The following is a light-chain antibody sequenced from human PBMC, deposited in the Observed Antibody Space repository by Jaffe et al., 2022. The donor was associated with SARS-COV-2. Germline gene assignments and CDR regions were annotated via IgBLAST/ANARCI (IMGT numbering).Light chain of an antibody. J-gene: IGLJ3*02. V-gene: IGLV3-19*01. CDR3: NSRDSSGNVV. CDR1: SGYY. CDR2: AKN. Sequence: SSELTQDPAVSVALGQTVRITCQGVSGYYASWYQQKPGQAPVVVIYAKNNRPSGIPDRFSGSSSGDTGSLTITGAQAEDEADYYCNSRDSSGNVVFGGGTKLTVL.